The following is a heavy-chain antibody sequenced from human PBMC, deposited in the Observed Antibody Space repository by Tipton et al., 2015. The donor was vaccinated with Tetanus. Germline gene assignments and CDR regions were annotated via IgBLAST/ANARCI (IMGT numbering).Heavy chain of an antibody. CDR1: GDSISRFY. Sequence: TLSLTCTMSGDSISRFYWSWIRQPPGKGLEWIGHIYYSGSANYNPSLKSRLTISIDTSNDQLSLRLTSVTAADTAVYYCARDRYTSSSYDEDFWGQGTLVTVSS. D-gene: IGHD6-6*01. V-gene: IGHV4-59*12. J-gene: IGHJ4*02. CDR2: IYYSGSA. CDR3: ARDRYTSSSYDEDF.